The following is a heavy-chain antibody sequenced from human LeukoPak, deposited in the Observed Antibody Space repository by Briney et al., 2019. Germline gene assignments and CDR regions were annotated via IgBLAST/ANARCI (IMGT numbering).Heavy chain of an antibody. Sequence: GTSLRLSCAASGFTFDNYAMHWVRQAPGKGLEWVALISNDGTNKYYADSVKGQFTMSRDNSKSTVYLQVNSLRAEDTAVYYCAVGLTIWGQGTMVTVSS. CDR3: AVGLTI. D-gene: IGHD1-26*01. CDR1: GFTFDNYA. V-gene: IGHV3-30-3*01. CDR2: ISNDGTNK. J-gene: IGHJ3*02.